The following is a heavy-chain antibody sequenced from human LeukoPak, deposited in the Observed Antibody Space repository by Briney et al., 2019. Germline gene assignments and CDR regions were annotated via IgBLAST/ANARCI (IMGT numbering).Heavy chain of an antibody. Sequence: TGGSLRLSCAASGFTLSDAVMSWVRQAPGMGLEWVSAISSDSDVTYYAASVKGRFTISRDNSKSTVYLQMNSLRAEDAATYYCAKVGYCTSNCFRTHDYWGQGALVTVSS. J-gene: IGHJ4*02. V-gene: IGHV3-23*01. D-gene: IGHD2-8*01. CDR1: GFTLSDAV. CDR3: AKVGYCTSNCFRTHDY. CDR2: ISSDSDVT.